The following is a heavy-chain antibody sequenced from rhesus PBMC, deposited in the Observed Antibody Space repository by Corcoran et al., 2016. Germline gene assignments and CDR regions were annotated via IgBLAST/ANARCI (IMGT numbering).Heavy chain of an antibody. CDR3: ASSPRGSYYSFDC. J-gene: IGHJ4*01. V-gene: IGHV4-147*01. CDR2: MYVNMWRP. Sequence: QVQLQESGPGLVKPSETLSLTCAVSGYSISSNYWRWISQPPGKGLEWIGFMYVNMWRPYYHPSLNSRVTISTDTSKNQFSLMLSSVSAADTAVYYCASSPRGSYYSFDCWGQGVLVTVSS. D-gene: IGHD3-16*01. CDR1: GYSISSNY.